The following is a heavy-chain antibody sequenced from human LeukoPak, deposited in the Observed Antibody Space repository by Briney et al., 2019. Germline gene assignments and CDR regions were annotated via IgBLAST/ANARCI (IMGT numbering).Heavy chain of an antibody. V-gene: IGHV4-39*07. CDR1: GGSISSGSYY. J-gene: IGHJ5*02. CDR2: INHSGST. Sequence: SQTLSLTCTVSGGSISSGSYYWSWIRQPPGKGLEWIGEINHSGSTNYNPSLKSRVTISVDTSKNQFSLKLSSVTAADTAVYYCARGGVTTLVWFDPWGQGTLVTVSS. D-gene: IGHD4-11*01. CDR3: ARGGVTTLVWFDP.